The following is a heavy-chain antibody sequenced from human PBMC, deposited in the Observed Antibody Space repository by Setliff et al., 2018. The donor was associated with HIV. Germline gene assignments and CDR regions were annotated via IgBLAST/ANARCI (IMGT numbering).Heavy chain of an antibody. CDR1: GYPFSSYD. CDR2: MNPNSGNT. J-gene: IGHJ4*02. V-gene: IGHV1-8*02. D-gene: IGHD4-17*01. Sequence: GASVKVSCKASGYPFSSYDINWVRQATGQGLEWMGWMNPNSGNTGYAQKFQGRVTMTRNTSISTAYMELSSLRFEDTAVYYCARVRRGSSWTLTTLRTFDYWGQGTLVTVSS. CDR3: ARVRRGSSWTLTTLRTFDY.